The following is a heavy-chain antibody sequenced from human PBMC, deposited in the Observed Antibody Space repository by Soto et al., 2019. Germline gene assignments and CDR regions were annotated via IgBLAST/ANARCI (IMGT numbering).Heavy chain of an antibody. CDR2: ILPIFDTT. D-gene: IGHD5-18*01. CDR3: ATGGRGYSSAPRFCFEY. J-gene: IGHJ4*02. V-gene: IGHV1-69*01. CDR1: GGIFSSNA. Sequence: QVQLVQSGAEVKKPGSSVKVSCQASGGIFSSNAISWVRQAPGQGLEWMGGILPIFDTTHYAQKFQGRVTPTADESTSTAYMELSSLKSEDTALYYCATGGRGYSSAPRFCFEYWGQGTLVTVSS.